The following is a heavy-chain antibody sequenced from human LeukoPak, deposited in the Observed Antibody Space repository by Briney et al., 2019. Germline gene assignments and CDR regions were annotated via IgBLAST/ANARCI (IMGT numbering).Heavy chain of an antibody. CDR1: GFTFSSYA. V-gene: IGHV3-30-3*01. CDR2: ISYDGSNK. J-gene: IGHJ4*02. Sequence: GVSLRLSCAASGFTFSSYAMHWVRQAPGKGLEWVAVISYDGSNKYYADSVKGRFTISRDNSKNTLYLQMNSLRAEDTAVYYCARDLHWGQEPWSPSPQ. CDR3: ARDLH.